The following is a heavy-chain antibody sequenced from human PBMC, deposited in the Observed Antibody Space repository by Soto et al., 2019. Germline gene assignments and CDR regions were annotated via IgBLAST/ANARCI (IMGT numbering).Heavy chain of an antibody. D-gene: IGHD3-22*01. Sequence: ASVKVSCKASGYTFTGYYMHWVRQAPGQGLEWMGWINPNSGGTNYAQKFQGRVTMTRDTSISTAYMELSRLRSDDTAVYYCARGSSGYNYYHGMDVWGQGTTVTVSS. CDR3: ARGSSGYNYYHGMDV. J-gene: IGHJ6*02. CDR2: INPNSGGT. V-gene: IGHV1-2*02. CDR1: GYTFTGYY.